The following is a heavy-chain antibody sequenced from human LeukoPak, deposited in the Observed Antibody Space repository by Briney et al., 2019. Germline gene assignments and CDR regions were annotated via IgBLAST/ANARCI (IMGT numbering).Heavy chain of an antibody. CDR2: IGGSGDTT. D-gene: IGHD4/OR15-4a*01. J-gene: IGHJ4*02. CDR1: GFTFSHCA. Sequence: GGSLRPSCAASGFTFSHCAMSWVRQAPGKGLEWVSAIGGSGDTTYYADSVKGRFTISRDNPKNTLYLQMNSLRAEDTAVYFCAKRDAANSKGIDYWGQGTLVTVSP. V-gene: IGHV3-23*01. CDR3: AKRDAANSKGIDY.